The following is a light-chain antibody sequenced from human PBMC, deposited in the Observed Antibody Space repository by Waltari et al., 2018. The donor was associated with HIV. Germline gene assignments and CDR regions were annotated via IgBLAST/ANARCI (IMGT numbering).Light chain of an antibody. CDR2: SAS. CDR3: QHTYRTPHT. V-gene: IGKV1-39*01. CDR1: QMIDTY. J-gene: IGKJ2*01. Sequence: DIQMTQSPLSLSASVGDRVTISCRASQMIDTYLNWDVLKPGKAPKLLIYSASSLRTGVPSRFSASGSGTDFTLTINSLQPDDSATYYCQHTYRTPHTFGQGTKLEIK.